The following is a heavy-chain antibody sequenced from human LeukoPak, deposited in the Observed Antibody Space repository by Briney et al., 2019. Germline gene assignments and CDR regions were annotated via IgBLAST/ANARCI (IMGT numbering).Heavy chain of an antibody. CDR3: GRDLPTVTSIDC. V-gene: IGHV3-21*06. Sequence: NPGGSLRLSCAASGFTFSHYYMTWVRQAPGKGLEWVSSISGSSGYIFYADSVKGRFTISRDNAKNSLYLQMNSLRAEDTAVYYCGRDLPTVTSIDCWGQGTLVTVSS. CDR2: ISGSSGYI. J-gene: IGHJ4*02. D-gene: IGHD4-17*01. CDR1: GFTFSHYY.